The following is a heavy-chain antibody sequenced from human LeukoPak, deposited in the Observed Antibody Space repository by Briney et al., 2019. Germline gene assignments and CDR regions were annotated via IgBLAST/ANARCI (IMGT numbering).Heavy chain of an antibody. CDR3: ARESPTGYYDY. CDR1: GGSISSGGYY. CDR2: IYYSGCT. V-gene: IGHV4-31*03. J-gene: IGHJ4*02. Sequence: SETLSLTCTVSGGSISSGGYYWSWIRQPPGKGLEWIGYIYYSGCTFYNPSLKSRVTISVDTSKNQFSLKLSSVTAADTAVYYCARESPTGYYDYWGQGTLVTVSS.